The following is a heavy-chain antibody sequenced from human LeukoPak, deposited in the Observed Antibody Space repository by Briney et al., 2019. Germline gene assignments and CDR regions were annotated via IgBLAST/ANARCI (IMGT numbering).Heavy chain of an antibody. D-gene: IGHD6-13*01. CDR3: ARAKIAAENFDY. V-gene: IGHV1-69*02. J-gene: IGHJ4*02. CDR2: IIPILGIA. Sequence: SVKVSCKASGGTFSSYTISWVRQAPGQGLEWLGRIIPILGIANYAQKFQGRVTITADKSTSTAYMELSSLRSEDTAVYYCARAKIAAENFDYWGQGTLVTVSS. CDR1: GGTFSSYT.